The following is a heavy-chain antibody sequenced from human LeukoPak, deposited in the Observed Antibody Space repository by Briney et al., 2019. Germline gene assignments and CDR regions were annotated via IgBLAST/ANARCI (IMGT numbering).Heavy chain of an antibody. CDR3: ARDQEGFDY. Sequence: ASVKVSCKASGYTFTSNYIHWVRQAPEQGLEWMGMIYPRDGSTSYAQEFQGRVTVTRDTSTSTVHMELSGLRSQDTAAYYCARDQEGFDYWGQGTLVTVSS. J-gene: IGHJ4*02. CDR2: IYPRDGST. CDR1: GYTFTSNY. V-gene: IGHV1-46*01.